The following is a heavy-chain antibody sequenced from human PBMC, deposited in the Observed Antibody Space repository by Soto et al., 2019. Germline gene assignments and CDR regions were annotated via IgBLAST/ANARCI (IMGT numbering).Heavy chain of an antibody. V-gene: IGHV3-23*01. Sequence: EVQLLESGGDLVQPGGSLRLSCAASGFSFSTYAMSWVRQAPEKGLEWVSAISGSGFSTYYADSVKGRFTISRDTFKNPLYLQMNSLRAEDTAVYFCAKGGARVGDTTTVFDYWGQGTLVTVSS. J-gene: IGHJ4*02. CDR2: ISGSGFST. CDR3: AKGGARVGDTTTVFDY. CDR1: GFSFSTYA. D-gene: IGHD1-26*01.